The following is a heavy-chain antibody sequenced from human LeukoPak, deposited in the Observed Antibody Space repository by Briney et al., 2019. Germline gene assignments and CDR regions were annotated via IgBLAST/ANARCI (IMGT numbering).Heavy chain of an antibody. CDR2: INHSGST. J-gene: IGHJ4*02. CDR3: ARSPARRFDY. Sequence: PSETLSLTCAGYGGSLSGYYWSWIRQPPGKGLEWIGEINHSGSTNYNPPLKSRATISVDTSKNQFSLKLSSVTAAATAVYYCARSPARRFDYWGQGTLVTVSS. V-gene: IGHV4-34*01. CDR1: GGSLSGYY.